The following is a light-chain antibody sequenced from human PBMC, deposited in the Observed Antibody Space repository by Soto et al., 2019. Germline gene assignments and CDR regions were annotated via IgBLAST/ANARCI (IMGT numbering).Light chain of an antibody. CDR2: WAS. V-gene: IGKV4-1*01. CDR1: QSVLYSSNNKNY. Sequence: DIVMTQSPESLAVSLGERATFNCKSSQSVLYSSNNKNYLAWYQQKPGQPPKLLIYWASTRESGVPDRFSGSGSGTDFTLTISSLQAEDVAVYYCHQYYSTPYTFGQGTKLEIK. CDR3: HQYYSTPYT. J-gene: IGKJ2*01.